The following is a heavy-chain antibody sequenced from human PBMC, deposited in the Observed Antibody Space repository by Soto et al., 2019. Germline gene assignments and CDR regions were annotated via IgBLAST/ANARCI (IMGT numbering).Heavy chain of an antibody. V-gene: IGHV3-33*01. CDR3: ARNRLVRGVIVSGMDV. J-gene: IGHJ6*02. CDR2: ISFDGRNK. Sequence: GGSLRLSCAAARFTFNSYDIHCVRQAPGKGLEWVAAISFDGRNKNYADSVKGRFTISRDNSQNTLYLQMNNLRADDTAVYYCARNRLVRGVIVSGMDVWGQGTTVTVSS. CDR1: RFTFNSYD. D-gene: IGHD3-10*01.